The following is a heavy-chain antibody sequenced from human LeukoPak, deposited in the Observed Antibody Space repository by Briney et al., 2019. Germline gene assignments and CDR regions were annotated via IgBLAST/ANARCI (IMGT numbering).Heavy chain of an antibody. V-gene: IGHV3-33*01. CDR2: IWYDGSNK. CDR3: ARDLSSEQLAEFGFDY. Sequence: GGSLRLSCAASGFTFSSYGMHWVRQAPGKGLEWVAVIWYDGSNKYCADSVKGRFTISRDNSKNTLYLQMNSLRAEDTAVYYCARDLSSEQLAEFGFDYWGQGTLVTVSS. J-gene: IGHJ4*02. D-gene: IGHD6-6*01. CDR1: GFTFSSYG.